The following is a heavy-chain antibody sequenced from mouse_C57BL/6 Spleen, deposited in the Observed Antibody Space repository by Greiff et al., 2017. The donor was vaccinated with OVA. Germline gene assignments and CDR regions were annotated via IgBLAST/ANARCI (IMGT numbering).Heavy chain of an antibody. J-gene: IGHJ1*03. CDR2: IYPRSGNT. CDR1: GYTFTSYG. CDR3: ARATTVVEGYFDV. Sequence: QVTLKESGAELARPGASVKLSCKASGYTFTSYGISWVKQRTGQGLEWIGEIYPRSGNTYYNEKFKGKATLTADKSSSTAYMELSSLTSEDSAVYFCARATTVVEGYFDVWGTGTTVTVSS. V-gene: IGHV1-81*01. D-gene: IGHD1-1*01.